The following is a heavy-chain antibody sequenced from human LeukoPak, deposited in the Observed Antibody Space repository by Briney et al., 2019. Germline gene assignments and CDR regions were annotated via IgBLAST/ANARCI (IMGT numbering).Heavy chain of an antibody. CDR2: INSDGSST. V-gene: IGHV3-74*01. D-gene: IGHD6-6*01. CDR3: ARGLSSSSIHPFGY. CDR1: GFTFSSYW. J-gene: IGHJ4*02. Sequence: PGGSLRLSCAASGFTFSSYWMSWVRQAPGKGLVWVSRINSDGSSTNYADSVKGRFTISRDNAKNTLYLQMNSLRAEDTAVYYCARGLSSSSIHPFGYWGQGTLVTVSS.